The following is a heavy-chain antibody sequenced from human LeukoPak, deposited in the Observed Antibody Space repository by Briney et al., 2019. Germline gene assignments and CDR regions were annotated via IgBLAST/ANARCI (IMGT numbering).Heavy chain of an antibody. CDR3: ARDGAYVRGYSGYDY. CDR2: INTNTGNP. CDR1: GYRFTNYA. D-gene: IGHD5-12*01. V-gene: IGHV7-4-1*02. J-gene: IGHJ4*02. Sequence: ASVKVSCKASGYRFTNYAMNWVRQAPGQGLEWMGWINTNTGNPTYAQGFTGRFVFSLDTSVSTAYLQISSLKAEDTAVYYCARDGAYVRGYSGYDYWGQGTLVTVSS.